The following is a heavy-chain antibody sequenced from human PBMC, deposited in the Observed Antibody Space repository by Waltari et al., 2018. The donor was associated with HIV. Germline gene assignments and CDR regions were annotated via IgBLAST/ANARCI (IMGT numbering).Heavy chain of an antibody. CDR2: IRASNGNT. CDR3: ARGIHIMVVSAPLAFDV. Sequence: QVQLVQSGAEVKKPGTSVKVSCETSGSRFNSHSLNWVRQAPCKGHGGMGWIRASNGNTKYTEKFQGRLTLTTDTITNIAYLELRNRRSDDTAIYYCARGIHIMVVSAPLAFDVWGQGTLVTVSS. V-gene: IGHV1-18*04. J-gene: IGHJ3*01. D-gene: IGHD2-21*01. CDR1: GSRFNSHS.